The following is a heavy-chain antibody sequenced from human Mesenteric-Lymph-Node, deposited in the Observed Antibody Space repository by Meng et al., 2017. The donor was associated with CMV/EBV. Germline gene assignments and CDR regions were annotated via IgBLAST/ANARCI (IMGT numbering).Heavy chain of an antibody. CDR3: AKDFPMSVLTGIFVDAFDI. CDR2: ISDSGHTI. V-gene: IGHV3-48*03. CDR1: GFIFNTYE. D-gene: IGHD7-27*01. J-gene: IGHJ3*02. Sequence: GESLKISCAASGFIFNTYEMNWVRQAPGKGLEWVSYISDSGHTIYYADSVKGRFTISRDKSKSTLYLQMNSLRADDTAVYYCAKDFPMSVLTGIFVDAFDIWGQGTMVTVSS.